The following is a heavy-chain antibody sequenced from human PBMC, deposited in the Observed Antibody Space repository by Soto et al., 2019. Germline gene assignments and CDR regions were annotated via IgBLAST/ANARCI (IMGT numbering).Heavy chain of an antibody. CDR3: ATDHCSSTSCYTPYYYGMDV. D-gene: IGHD2-2*02. V-gene: IGHV1-24*01. CDR2: FDPEDGET. CDR1: GYTLTELF. Sequence: QVQLVQSGAEVKKPGASVKVSCKVSGYTLTELFMHWVRQAPGKGLEWMGGFDPEDGETIYAQKFQGRVTMTEDTSTDTAYMELSSLRSEDTAVYYCATDHCSSTSCYTPYYYGMDVWGQGTTVTVSS. J-gene: IGHJ6*02.